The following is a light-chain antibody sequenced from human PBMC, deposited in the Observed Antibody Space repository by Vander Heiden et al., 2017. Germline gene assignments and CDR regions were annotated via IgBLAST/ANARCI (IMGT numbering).Light chain of an antibody. CDR2: STN. CDR3: VLYMGSSWV. CDR1: SGSVSTSYF. V-gene: IGLV8-61*01. Sequence: QTVVTQEPSFPVSPGGTVTLTCGLSSGSVSTSYFPSWYQQTPGQAPRTLIYSTNTRSSGVPDRFSGSILGNKAALTITGAQADDESDYYCVLYMGSSWVFGGGTKLTVL. J-gene: IGLJ3*02.